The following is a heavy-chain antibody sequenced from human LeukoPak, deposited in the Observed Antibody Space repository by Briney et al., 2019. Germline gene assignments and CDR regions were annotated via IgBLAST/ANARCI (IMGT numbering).Heavy chain of an antibody. D-gene: IGHD6-19*01. CDR1: GFTFSSYG. J-gene: IGHJ6*03. CDR2: ISATGGSA. Sequence: GGSLRLSCAASGFTFSSYGMSWVRQAPGKGLEWVSAISATGGSAYNADSVKGRFTISRDNSKNTLYLEMNSLRAEDTAVYYCAKYSSGWYVYYYMDVWGKGTTVTVSS. V-gene: IGHV3-23*01. CDR3: AKYSSGWYVYYYMDV.